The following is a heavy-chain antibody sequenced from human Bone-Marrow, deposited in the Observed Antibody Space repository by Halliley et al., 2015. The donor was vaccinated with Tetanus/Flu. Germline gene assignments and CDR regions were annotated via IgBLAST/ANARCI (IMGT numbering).Heavy chain of an antibody. Sequence: SRINTDGTSTSSAAFVKGRCSISRDNARKTLYLQVNSLRAEDAAVYYCARGAEWNYDSSGWLDYWGQGNLVAVSS. CDR2: INTDGTST. D-gene: IGHD3-22*01. CDR3: ARGAEWNYDSSGWLDY. V-gene: IGHV3-74*01. J-gene: IGHJ4*02.